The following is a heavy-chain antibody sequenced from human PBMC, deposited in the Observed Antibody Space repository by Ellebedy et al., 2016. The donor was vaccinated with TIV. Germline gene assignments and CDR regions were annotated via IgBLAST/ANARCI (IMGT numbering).Heavy chain of an antibody. D-gene: IGHD5-24*01. V-gene: IGHV3-23*01. Sequence: GESLKISCAASGFTFSSYAMSWVRQAPGKGLEWVSAISGSGGSTYYADSVKGRFTISRDYARNSLFLQMNSLRAEDAAVYYCSRDHNWAFDYWGQGTLVTVSS. J-gene: IGHJ4*02. CDR3: SRDHNWAFDY. CDR2: ISGSGGST. CDR1: GFTFSSYA.